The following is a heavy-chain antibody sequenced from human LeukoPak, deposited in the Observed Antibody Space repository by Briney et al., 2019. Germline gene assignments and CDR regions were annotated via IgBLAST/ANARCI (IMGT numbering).Heavy chain of an antibody. CDR2: ISGSGGST. CDR3: AKSSRGWYHPSDY. V-gene: IGHV3-23*01. J-gene: IGHJ4*02. D-gene: IGHD6-19*01. Sequence: GGSPRLSCAASGFTFSSYAMSWVRQAPGKGLEWVSAISGSGGSTYYADSVRGRFTISRDNSKNTLYLQMNSLRAEDTAVYYCAKSSRGWYHPSDYWGQGTLVTVSS. CDR1: GFTFSSYA.